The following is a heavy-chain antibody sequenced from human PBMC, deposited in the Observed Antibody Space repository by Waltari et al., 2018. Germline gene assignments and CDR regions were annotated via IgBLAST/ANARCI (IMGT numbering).Heavy chain of an antibody. Sequence: QVQLQQWGAGLLKPSETLSLTCAVYGGSFSGYYWSWIRQPPGKGLEWIGEINHSGSTNYNPSLKSLVTISVDTSKNQFSLKLSSVTAADTAVYYCARLGYCSSTSCYTWGYFDYWGQGTLVTVSS. CDR2: INHSGST. CDR1: GGSFSGYY. J-gene: IGHJ4*02. CDR3: ARLGYCSSTSCYTWGYFDY. V-gene: IGHV4-34*01. D-gene: IGHD2-2*03.